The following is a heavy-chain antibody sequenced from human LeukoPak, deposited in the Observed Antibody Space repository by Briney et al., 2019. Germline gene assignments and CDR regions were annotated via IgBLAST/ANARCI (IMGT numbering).Heavy chain of an antibody. J-gene: IGHJ4*02. D-gene: IGHD6-13*01. V-gene: IGHV3-7*01. CDR2: INLDGSER. CDR1: EFSASNYW. Sequence: GGSLRLSCVVSEFSASNYWMSWVRQAPGKGLEWVANINLDGSERFYVDFVKGRFTISRDNADNSMYLQMNSLRAEDTAAYYCGRVIAGAIDYWGQGTLVTVSS. CDR3: GRVIAGAIDY.